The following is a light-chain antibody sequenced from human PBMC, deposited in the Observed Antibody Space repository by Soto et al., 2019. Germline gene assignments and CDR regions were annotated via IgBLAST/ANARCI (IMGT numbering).Light chain of an antibody. CDR2: EVS. CDR3: SSYAGSNNRYV. CDR1: SSDVGGYNY. J-gene: IGLJ1*01. Sequence: QSVLTQPPSASGSPGQSVTISCPGTSSDVGGYNYVSWYQQHPGKAPKLMIYEVSKRPSGVPDRFSGSKSGNTASLTVSGLQAEDEADYYCSSYAGSNNRYVFGTGTKVTVL. V-gene: IGLV2-8*01.